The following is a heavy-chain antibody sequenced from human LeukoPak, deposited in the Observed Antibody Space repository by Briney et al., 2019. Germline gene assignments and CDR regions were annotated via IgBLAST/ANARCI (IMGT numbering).Heavy chain of an antibody. CDR3: ARGVPTNYYDSSGYPGPYWYFDL. D-gene: IGHD3-22*01. Sequence: ASVKVSCKASGYTFTSYGIGWVRQAPGQGLEWMGWISAYNGNTNYAQKLQGRVTMTTDTSTSTAYMELRSLRSDDTAVYYCARGVPTNYYDSSGYPGPYWYFDLWGRGTLVTVSS. CDR2: ISAYNGNT. V-gene: IGHV1-18*01. CDR1: GYTFTSYG. J-gene: IGHJ2*01.